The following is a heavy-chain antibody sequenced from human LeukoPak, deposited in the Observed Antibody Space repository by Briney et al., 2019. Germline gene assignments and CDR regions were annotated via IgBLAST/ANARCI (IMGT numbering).Heavy chain of an antibody. Sequence: SETLSLTCTVSGGSISSSSYYWGWIRQPPGKGLEWIGSIYYSGTTNYNPSLKNRVTLSLDTSKSQFVLKVTSVTAADTAVYYCARDEHGDFQGFDYWGQGTRVTVSS. CDR3: ARDEHGDFQGFDY. J-gene: IGHJ4*02. CDR2: IYYSGTT. CDR1: GGSISSSSYY. D-gene: IGHD4-17*01. V-gene: IGHV4-39*06.